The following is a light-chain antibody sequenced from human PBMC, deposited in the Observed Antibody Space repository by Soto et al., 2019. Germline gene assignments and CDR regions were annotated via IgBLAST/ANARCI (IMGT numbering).Light chain of an antibody. CDR2: EVS. J-gene: IGLJ3*02. Sequence: QSALTQPPSASGSPGQSVTISCTGTSSDVGAYKYVSWYQQYPGKAPKLMIYEVSKRPSGVPDRFSGSKSGNTASLTVSGPQAEDEADYYCTSYAGSNIWVFGGGTKVTVL. CDR1: SSDVGAYKY. CDR3: TSYAGSNIWV. V-gene: IGLV2-8*01.